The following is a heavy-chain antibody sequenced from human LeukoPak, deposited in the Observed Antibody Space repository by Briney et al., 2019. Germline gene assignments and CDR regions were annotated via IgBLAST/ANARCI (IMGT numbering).Heavy chain of an antibody. CDR2: ISGSGGST. D-gene: IGHD3-10*01. CDR3: AKDSTMVRGVITNPPPGAFDI. Sequence: PGGSLRLSCAASGFTFSSYGMSWVRQAPGKGLEWVSAISGSGGSTYYADSVKGRFTISRDNSKNTLYLQMNSLRAEDTAVYYCAKDSTMVRGVITNPPPGAFDIWGQGTMVTVSS. V-gene: IGHV3-23*01. CDR1: GFTFSSYG. J-gene: IGHJ3*02.